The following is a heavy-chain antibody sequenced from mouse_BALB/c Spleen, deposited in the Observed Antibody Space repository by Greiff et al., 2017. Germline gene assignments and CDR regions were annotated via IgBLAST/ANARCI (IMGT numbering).Heavy chain of an antibody. J-gene: IGHJ4*01. D-gene: IGHD2-3*01. CDR1: GFTFSSYA. V-gene: IGHV5-6-5*01. CDR2: ISSGGST. CDR3: ARDDGYYVDAMDY. Sequence: EVKLMESGGGLVKPGGSLKLSCAASGFTFSSYAMSWVRQTPEKRLEWVASISSGGSTYYPDSVKGRFTISRDNARNILYPQMSSLRSEDTAMYYCARDDGYYVDAMDYWGQGTSVTVSS.